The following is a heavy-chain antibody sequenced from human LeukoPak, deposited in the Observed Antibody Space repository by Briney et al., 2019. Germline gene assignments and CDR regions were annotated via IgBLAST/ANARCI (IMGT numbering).Heavy chain of an antibody. CDR3: ARRFDS. Sequence: GGSLRLSCTVSGFSISAFEMNWVRQAPGKGLEWVSQIISSGSAIYYADSVKGRFTLSRDSAKNSLYLQMSSLRVEDTAVYYCARRFDSWGQGTLVTVSS. V-gene: IGHV3-48*03. CDR2: IISSGSAI. CDR1: GFSISAFE. J-gene: IGHJ4*02.